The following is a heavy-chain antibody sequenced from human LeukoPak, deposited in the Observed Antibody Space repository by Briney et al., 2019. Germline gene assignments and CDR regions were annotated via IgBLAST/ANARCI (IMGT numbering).Heavy chain of an antibody. J-gene: IGHJ4*02. CDR1: GFTFSSYA. V-gene: IGHV3-23*01. Sequence: GGSLRLSCAASGFTFSSYAMSWVRQAPGKGLEWVSAISGSGGSTYYADSVKGRFTISRDNSKNTLYLQMNSLRAEDTAVYYCAKDQDYYDGSGYYYWGQGTLVTVSS. CDR3: AKDQDYYDGSGYYY. D-gene: IGHD3-22*01. CDR2: ISGSGGST.